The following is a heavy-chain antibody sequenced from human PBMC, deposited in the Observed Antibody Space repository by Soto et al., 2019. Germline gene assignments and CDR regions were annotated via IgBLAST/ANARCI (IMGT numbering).Heavy chain of an antibody. V-gene: IGHV1-69*12. J-gene: IGHJ3*02. Sequence: QVQLVQSGAEVKKPASSVKVSCKASGGTFSRSALSWVRQTPRQGLEWMGGIIPIFGTPNYAQNFQGRVTITADESTNTAYMELSNLKSEDTGVYYCTRPEGVALSPFDIWGQGTRVIVSS. D-gene: IGHD2-15*01. CDR3: TRPEGVALSPFDI. CDR1: GGTFSRSA. CDR2: IIPIFGTP.